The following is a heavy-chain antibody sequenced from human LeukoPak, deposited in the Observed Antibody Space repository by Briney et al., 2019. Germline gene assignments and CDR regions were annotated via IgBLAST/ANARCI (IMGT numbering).Heavy chain of an antibody. CDR1: GGSISSSSYY. V-gene: IGHV4-39*07. J-gene: IGHJ4*02. Sequence: PSETLSLTCTVSGGSISSSSYYWGWIRQPPGKGLEWIASIYYSGSTHYNPSLKSRVTISVDTSKNQFSLKLSSVTAADTAVYYCASIGRVDYYGSGSSFDYWGQGTLVTVSS. CDR2: IYYSGST. CDR3: ASIGRVDYYGSGSSFDY. D-gene: IGHD3-10*01.